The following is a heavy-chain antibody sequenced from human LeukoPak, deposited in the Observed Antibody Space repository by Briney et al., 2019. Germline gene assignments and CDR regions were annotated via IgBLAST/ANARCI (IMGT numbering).Heavy chain of an antibody. CDR3: AREGQDGYKTRASPLDY. J-gene: IGHJ4*02. CDR1: GFTLSSYW. V-gene: IGHV3-74*01. CDR2: INSDGSST. Sequence: PGGSLRLSCAASGFTLSSYWMHWVRQAPGKGLVWVSRINSDGSSTSYADSVKGRFTISRDNAKNTLYLQMNSLRAKDTAVYYCAREGQDGYKTRASPLDYWGQGTLVTVSS. D-gene: IGHD5-24*01.